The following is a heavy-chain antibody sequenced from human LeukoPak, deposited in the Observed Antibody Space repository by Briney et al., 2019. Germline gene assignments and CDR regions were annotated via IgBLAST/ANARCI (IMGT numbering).Heavy chain of an antibody. CDR3: AKKQGMVRVKYHVDV. J-gene: IGHJ6*03. Sequence: GGSLRLSCGASGFTFSNYAMSWVRQAPGKGLEWVSFISGSGDRTDYADSVKGRFTISRDNSKNTLYLQLNSLRGEDTAVYYCAKKQGMVRVKYHVDVWGKGTTVTVSS. D-gene: IGHD3-10*01. CDR2: ISGSGDRT. CDR1: GFTFSNYA. V-gene: IGHV3-23*01.